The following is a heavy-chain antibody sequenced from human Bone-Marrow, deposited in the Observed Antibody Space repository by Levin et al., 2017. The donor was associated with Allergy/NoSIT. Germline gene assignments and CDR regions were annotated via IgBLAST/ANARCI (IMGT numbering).Heavy chain of an antibody. CDR1: GFTFSDYY. D-gene: IGHD6-13*01. CDR3: ASRVAAAVPLSEY. Sequence: TSGGSLRLSCAASGFTFSDYYMSWNRQAPGKGLEWVSYINNSSSTINYADSVKGRFIISRDNAKNSLYLQMNSLRAEDTAVYYCASRVAAAVPLSEYWGQGTLVTVSS. V-gene: IGHV3-11*01. J-gene: IGHJ4*02. CDR2: INNSSSTI.